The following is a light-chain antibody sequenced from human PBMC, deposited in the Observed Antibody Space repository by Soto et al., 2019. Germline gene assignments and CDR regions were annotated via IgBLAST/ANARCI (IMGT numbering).Light chain of an antibody. CDR3: SSHGGINNVL. CDR1: SSDVGGYNY. V-gene: IGLV2-8*01. J-gene: IGLJ2*01. CDR2: EVT. Sequence: QSVLTQPPSASGSPGQSVTISCSGTSSDVGGYNYVSWYQQHPGKAPKLMIYEVTQRPSGVPDRFSGSKSGNTASLTVSGLRAEDEGDYYCSSHGGINNVLFGGGTKLTVL.